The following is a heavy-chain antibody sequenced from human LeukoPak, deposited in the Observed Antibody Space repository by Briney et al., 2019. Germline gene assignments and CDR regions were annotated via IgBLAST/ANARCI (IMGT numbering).Heavy chain of an antibody. J-gene: IGHJ3*02. CDR1: GFPFSSYW. CDR3: ARDPGGVVVVAATPDAFDI. V-gene: IGHV3-74*01. Sequence: GGSLRLSCAASGFPFSSYWMHWVRQAPGEGLVWVSRINSDGSSTSYADSVKGRFTISRDNAKNTLYLQVNSLRAEDTAVYYCARDPGGVVVVAATPDAFDIWGQGTMVTVSS. D-gene: IGHD2-15*01. CDR2: INSDGSST.